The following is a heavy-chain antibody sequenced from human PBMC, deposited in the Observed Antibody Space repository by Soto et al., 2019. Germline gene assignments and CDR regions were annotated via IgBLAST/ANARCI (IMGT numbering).Heavy chain of an antibody. CDR2: ISAYNGNT. J-gene: IGHJ4*02. V-gene: IGHV1-18*01. CDR1: GYHFTSYG. CDR3: ARQYYYDRSGYGGYYFDY. D-gene: IGHD3-22*01. Sequence: GAPVKVSCKASGYHFTSYGISWVRQAPGPGLEWMGWISAYNGNTNYAQKLQGRVTMTTDTSTSTAYMELRSLRSDDTAVYYCARQYYYDRSGYGGYYFDYRGQGTLVTVSS.